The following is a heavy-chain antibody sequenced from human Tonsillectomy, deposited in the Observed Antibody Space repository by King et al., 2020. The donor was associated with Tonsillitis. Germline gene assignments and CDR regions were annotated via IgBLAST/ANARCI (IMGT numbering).Heavy chain of an antibody. Sequence: VQLVESGAEVKKPGESLKISCTGSGYSFSTYWIGWVRQMPGKGLEWMGIIYPGDSDTTYSPSFQGQVTISADKSMSTAYLQWSSLKASDTAMYYCARQRRDSDYFDYWGQGTLVTVSS. CDR2: IYPGDSDT. D-gene: IGHD3-16*01. CDR1: GYSFSTYW. J-gene: IGHJ4*02. CDR3: ARQRRDSDYFDY. V-gene: IGHV5-51*01.